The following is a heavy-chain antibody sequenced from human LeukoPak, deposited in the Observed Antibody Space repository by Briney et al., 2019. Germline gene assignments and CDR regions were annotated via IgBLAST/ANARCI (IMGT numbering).Heavy chain of an antibody. CDR1: GGSISSHY. V-gene: IGHV4-59*11. D-gene: IGHD3-3*01. Sequence: SETLSLTCTVSGGSISSHYWSWIRQPPGKGLEWIGYIYYSGSTNYNPSLKSRVTISVDTFKNQFSLKLSSVTAADTAVYYCARADYDFWSGYAYDPWGQGTLVTVSS. CDR2: IYYSGST. CDR3: ARADYDFWSGYAYDP. J-gene: IGHJ5*02.